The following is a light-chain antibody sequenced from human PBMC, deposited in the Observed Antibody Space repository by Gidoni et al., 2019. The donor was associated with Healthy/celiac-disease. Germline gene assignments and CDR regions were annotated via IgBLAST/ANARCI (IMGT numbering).Light chain of an antibody. J-gene: IGKJ3*01. CDR2: GAS. Sequence: EIVLTQSPGTLSLSPGERATLTCRASQSVSSSYLAWYQQKPGQAPRLLIYGASSRATGIPDRFSGSASGTDFTLTISRLEPDDFAVYYCQQYGSSLRFTFGPGTKVDIK. CDR1: QSVSSSY. V-gene: IGKV3-20*01. CDR3: QQYGSSLRFT.